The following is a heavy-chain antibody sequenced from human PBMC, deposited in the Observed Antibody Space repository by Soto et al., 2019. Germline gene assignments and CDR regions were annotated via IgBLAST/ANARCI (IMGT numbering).Heavy chain of an antibody. Sequence: ASVKVSCKAYGYTFSSYGLSWVRQAPGQGLEWMGWISAYSGNTVYTQRFKGRLTMATDTSTGTAYMELRSLRSDDTAVYYCARTNDIVVVVAATGNWLDPWGQGTLVTVSS. CDR1: GYTFSSYG. CDR2: ISAYSGNT. V-gene: IGHV1-18*01. CDR3: ARTNDIVVVVAATGNWLDP. J-gene: IGHJ5*02. D-gene: IGHD2-15*01.